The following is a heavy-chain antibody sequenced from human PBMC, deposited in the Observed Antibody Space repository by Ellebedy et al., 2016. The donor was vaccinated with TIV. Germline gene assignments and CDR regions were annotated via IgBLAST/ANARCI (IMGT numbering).Heavy chain of an antibody. D-gene: IGHD4-17*01. V-gene: IGHV3-7*01. Sequence: PGGSLRLSCAASGFSFRSYWMSWVRQAPGKGLEWVANIYQDGSDEYYVDSVKGRFTISRDNVNNALFLQMNSLRAEDTVVDYCARRGSYGDYAVQINSWFDSWGRGTLVSVSS. CDR2: IYQDGSDE. CDR3: ARRGSYGDYAVQINSWFDS. J-gene: IGHJ5*01. CDR1: GFSFRSYW.